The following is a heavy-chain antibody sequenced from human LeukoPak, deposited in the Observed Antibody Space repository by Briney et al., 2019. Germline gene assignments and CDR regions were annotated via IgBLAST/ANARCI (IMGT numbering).Heavy chain of an antibody. CDR1: SGSISDTNYY. CDR3: ARLLTYYYDSSGYFNWFDP. D-gene: IGHD3-22*01. J-gene: IGHJ5*02. Sequence: SETLSLTCTVSSGSISDTNYYWGWIRQPPGKGLEWIASIYYSGSSYYNPSLKSRVTISVDTSKNQYSLRLTSVTAADTAVYYCARLLTYYYDSSGYFNWFDPWGQGTLVTVSS. CDR2: IYYSGSS. V-gene: IGHV4-39*01.